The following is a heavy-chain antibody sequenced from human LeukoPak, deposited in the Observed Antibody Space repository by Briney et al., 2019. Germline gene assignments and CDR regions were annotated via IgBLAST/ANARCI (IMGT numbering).Heavy chain of an antibody. CDR2: IVVGSDNT. J-gene: IGHJ2*01. V-gene: IGHV1-58*02. D-gene: IGHD3-22*01. CDR3: AADRSSGSLVDWYFDL. CDR1: GFTFTSSA. Sequence: SVKVSCKASGFTFTSSAMQWVRQARGQRLEWIGWIVVGSDNTNYAQKFQERVTITRDMSTSTAYMELSSLRSEDTAVYYCAADRSSGSLVDWYFDLWGRGTLVTVSS.